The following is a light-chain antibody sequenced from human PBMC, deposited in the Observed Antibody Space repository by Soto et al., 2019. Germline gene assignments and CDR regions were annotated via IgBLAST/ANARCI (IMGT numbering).Light chain of an antibody. CDR3: QQFHTYPVT. V-gene: IGKV1-13*02. J-gene: IGKJ5*01. CDR2: DAS. CDR1: QGISGA. Sequence: IQMTQAPSTLSASVGDRLTITCRARQGISGALAWYQQKPGRXPTXXIYDASSLESGVPSRFRGSGSGTDLTLTISSLQAEDFATYYCQQFHTYPVTFGQGTRLEIK.